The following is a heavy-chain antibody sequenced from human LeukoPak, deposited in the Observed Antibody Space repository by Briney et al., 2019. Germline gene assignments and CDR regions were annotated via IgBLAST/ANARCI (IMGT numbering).Heavy chain of an antibody. CDR2: IYYSGST. CDR1: GGSISSGGYY. J-gene: IGHJ5*02. Sequence: SQTLSLTCTVSGGSISSGGYYWSWIRQPPGKGLEWIGYIYYSGSTNYNPSLKSRVTISVDTSKNQFSLKLSSVTAADTAVYYCARGDIVVVPAAPKFDPWGQGTLVTVSS. CDR3: ARGDIVVVPAAPKFDP. D-gene: IGHD2-2*01. V-gene: IGHV4-61*08.